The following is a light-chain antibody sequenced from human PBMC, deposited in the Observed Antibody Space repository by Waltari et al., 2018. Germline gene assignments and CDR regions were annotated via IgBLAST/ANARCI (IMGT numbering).Light chain of an antibody. V-gene: IGKV3-11*01. CDR1: QSVNKY. J-gene: IGKJ3*01. CDR3: QHRGTWPLS. Sequence: EIVLTQSPATLSMSPGERATLSCRASQSVNKYLAWYQQRPGQAPRLLIYDASNRATGTPARFSGSGSGTEFTLTISSLEPEDFALYYCQHRGTWPLSFGPGTTV. CDR2: DAS.